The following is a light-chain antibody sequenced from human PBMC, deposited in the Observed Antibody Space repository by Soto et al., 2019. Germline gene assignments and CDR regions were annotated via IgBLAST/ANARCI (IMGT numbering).Light chain of an antibody. CDR2: GAS. CDR1: QSVSSN. CDR3: QQYNNWYT. J-gene: IGKJ2*01. Sequence: EVVMTQSPATLSVSPGERATLSCRASQSVSSNLAWYQQKPGQDPRLLIYGASIRAPGIPARFSGSGSGTEFPFTITSLQSEDSAVYFCQQYNNWYTFGQGTKLEIK. V-gene: IGKV3-15*01.